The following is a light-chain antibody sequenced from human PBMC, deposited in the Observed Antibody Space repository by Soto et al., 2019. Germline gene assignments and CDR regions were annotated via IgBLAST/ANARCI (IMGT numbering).Light chain of an antibody. CDR2: VNSDGSH. CDR3: QTWGTGTWV. J-gene: IGLJ3*02. CDR1: SGHNNYA. Sequence: QPVLTQSPSASASLGASVKLTCTLSSGHNNYAIAWHQQQPEKGPLFLMKVNSDGSHSKGDGIPDRFSGSSSGAERYLTISSLQSEDEADYYCQTWGTGTWVLGGGSKVTVL. V-gene: IGLV4-69*01.